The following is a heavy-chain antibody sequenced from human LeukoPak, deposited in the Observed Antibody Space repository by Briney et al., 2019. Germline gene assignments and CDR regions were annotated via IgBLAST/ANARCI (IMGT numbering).Heavy chain of an antibody. CDR1: GGTFSSYA. CDR2: IIPILGIA. CDR3: ARDTRPYYYYGMDV. V-gene: IGHV1-69*04. J-gene: IGHJ6*02. Sequence: ASVKVSCKASGGTFSSYAISWVRQAPGQGLEWMGRIIPILGIANYAQKFQGRVTITADKSTSTAYMELSSLRSEDTAVYYCARDTRPYYYYGMDVWGQGTTVTVSS.